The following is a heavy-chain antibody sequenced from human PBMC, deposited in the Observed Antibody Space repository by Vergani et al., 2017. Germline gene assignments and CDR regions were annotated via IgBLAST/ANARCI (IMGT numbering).Heavy chain of an antibody. CDR1: GYSFTSYW. J-gene: IGHJ3*02. V-gene: IGHV5-51*01. D-gene: IGHD3-22*01. CDR2: IYPGDSDT. CDR3: ARQAYYDSSGYQLGAFDI. Sequence: EVQLVQSGAEVKKPGESLKISCKGSGYSFTSYWIGWVRQMPGKGLEWMGIIYPGDSDTRYSPSFQGQVTISADKSISTAYLQWSSLKASDTAMYYCARQAYYDSSGYQLGAFDIWGQGTMVTVSS.